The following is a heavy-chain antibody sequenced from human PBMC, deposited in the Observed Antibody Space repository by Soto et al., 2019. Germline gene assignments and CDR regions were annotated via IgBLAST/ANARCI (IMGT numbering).Heavy chain of an antibody. CDR1: GGSISSGGYS. J-gene: IGHJ5*02. CDR2: IYHSGST. CDR3: ARGLGP. D-gene: IGHD3-10*01. Sequence: TSETLSLTCAVSGGSISSGGYSWSWIRQPPGKGLELIGYIYHSGSTYYNPSLKSLVTMSVDRSKNQFSLMLISVTAADTAVYYCARGLGPWGQGTLVTVSS. V-gene: IGHV4-30-2*01.